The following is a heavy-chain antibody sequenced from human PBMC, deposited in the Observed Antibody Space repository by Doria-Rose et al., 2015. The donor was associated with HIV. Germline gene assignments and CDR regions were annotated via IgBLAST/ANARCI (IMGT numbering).Heavy chain of an antibody. CDR3: ARIKSSRWYHKYYFDF. CDR1: GVSLSSPGMG. Sequence: QITLKESGPVLVKPTETLTLTCTVSGVSLSSPGMGVSWIRQPPGKALEWLANIMSDDEGSYKTSLKSRLTISRGTYKSQVVLTMTDMDPVDTATYYCARIKSSRWYHKYYFDFWGQGTLVIVSA. J-gene: IGHJ4*02. D-gene: IGHD6-13*01. CDR2: IMSDDEG. V-gene: IGHV2-26*01.